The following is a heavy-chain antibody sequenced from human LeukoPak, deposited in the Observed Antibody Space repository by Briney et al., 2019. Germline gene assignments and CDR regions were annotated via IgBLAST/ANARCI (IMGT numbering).Heavy chain of an antibody. D-gene: IGHD4-23*01. CDR3: ARDPAYGDNSNDY. V-gene: IGHV3-7*01. Sequence: GVSVSLLRAASGFTFSSYWMSWVRQAPGKGLEWVANIKQGGSEKYYVDSVKGRFTISRDNAKNSLYLQMNSLRAEDTAVYYCARDPAYGDNSNDYWGQGTLVTVSS. J-gene: IGHJ4*02. CDR2: IKQGGSEK. CDR1: GFTFSSYW.